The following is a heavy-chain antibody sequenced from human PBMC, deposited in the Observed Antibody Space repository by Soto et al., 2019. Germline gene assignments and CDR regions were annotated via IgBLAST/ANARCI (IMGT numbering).Heavy chain of an antibody. CDR3: ARDRGYSGYETRYYFDY. V-gene: IGHV1-2*04. Sequence: QVQLEQSGAEVKKPGASVKVSCKASAYTFTSYYMHWVRQAPGQGLEWRGWINPNSGGTNYAQKFQGWVTMTRDTSISTAYMELSRLRSDDTAVYYCARDRGYSGYETRYYFDYWGQGTLVTVSS. CDR1: AYTFTSYY. J-gene: IGHJ4*02. D-gene: IGHD5-12*01. CDR2: INPNSGGT.